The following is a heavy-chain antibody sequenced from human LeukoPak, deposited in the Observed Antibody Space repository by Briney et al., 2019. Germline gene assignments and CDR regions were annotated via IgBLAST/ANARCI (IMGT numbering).Heavy chain of an antibody. V-gene: IGHV3-30-3*01. CDR1: GFTFSSYA. J-gene: IGHJ4*02. Sequence: GGPLRLSCAASGFTFSSYAMHWVRQAPGKGLEWVAVISYDGSNKYYADSVKGRFTISRDNSKNTLYLQMNSLRAEDTAVYYCARTPNTYYDFWSGYDYWGQGTLVTVSS. D-gene: IGHD3-3*01. CDR3: ARTPNTYYDFWSGYDY. CDR2: ISYDGSNK.